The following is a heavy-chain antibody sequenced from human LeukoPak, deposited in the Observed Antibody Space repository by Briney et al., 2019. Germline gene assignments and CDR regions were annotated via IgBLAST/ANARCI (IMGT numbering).Heavy chain of an antibody. Sequence: PSETLSLTCTVSGGSISSYYWSWIRQPPGKGLEWIGYIYYSGSTNYNPSLKSRVTISVDTSKNQFSLKLSSVTAAGTAVYYCAREDGSSGTSGAFDYWGQGTLVTVSS. CDR3: AREDGSSGTSGAFDY. D-gene: IGHD6-19*01. J-gene: IGHJ4*02. CDR2: IYYSGST. CDR1: GGSISSYY. V-gene: IGHV4-59*12.